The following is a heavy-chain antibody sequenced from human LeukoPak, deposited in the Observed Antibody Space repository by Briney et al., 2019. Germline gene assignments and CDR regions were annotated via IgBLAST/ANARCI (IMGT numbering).Heavy chain of an antibody. J-gene: IGHJ6*03. Sequence: PGGSLRLSCAASGFTFSSYAKSWVRQAPGKGLEWASAISGSGGSTYYADSVKGRFTISRDNSKNTLYLQMNSLRAEDTAVYYCAKGYSYGYGYYMDVWGKGTTVTVSS. CDR3: AKGYSYGYGYYMDV. CDR2: ISGSGGST. V-gene: IGHV3-23*01. CDR1: GFTFSSYA. D-gene: IGHD5-18*01.